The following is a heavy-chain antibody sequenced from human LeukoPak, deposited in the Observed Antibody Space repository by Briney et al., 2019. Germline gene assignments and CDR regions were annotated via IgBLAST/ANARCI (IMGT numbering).Heavy chain of an antibody. J-gene: IGHJ4*02. Sequence: GGSLRLSCAASGFTFSSYSMNWVPQAPGKGLEWVSYISSSSSTIYYADSVKGRFTISRDNAKNSLYLQMNSLRAEDTAVYYCARHAPFGRYFDLSSDYWGQGTLVTVSS. CDR2: ISSSSSTI. D-gene: IGHD3-9*01. CDR3: ARHAPFGRYFDLSSDY. V-gene: IGHV3-48*04. CDR1: GFTFSSYS.